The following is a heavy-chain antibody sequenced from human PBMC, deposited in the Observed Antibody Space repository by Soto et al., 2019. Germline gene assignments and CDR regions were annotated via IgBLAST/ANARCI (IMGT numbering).Heavy chain of an antibody. D-gene: IGHD5-18*01. CDR2: FSYSETT. CDR3: AREAGAANSYYYAMDV. Sequence: QVQLQESGPGLVKPSETLSLTCTVSGGSISSYYWSWIRQPPGKGLEWIGYFSYSETTNYNPSLKSRVTISVATSQNQFSLRLSSVAAADTAVYYCAREAGAANSYYYAMDVWGQGTTVTVSS. CDR1: GGSISSYY. V-gene: IGHV4-59*01. J-gene: IGHJ6*02.